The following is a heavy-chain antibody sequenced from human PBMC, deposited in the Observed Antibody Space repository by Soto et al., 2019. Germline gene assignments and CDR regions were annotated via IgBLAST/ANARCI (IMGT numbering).Heavy chain of an antibody. Sequence: PSETRSLTCTVSGGSVSSGSYYWSWIRQPPGKGLEWIGYIYYSGSTNYNPSLKSRVTISVDTSKNQFSLKLSSVTAADTAVYYRARDGSGYYDYGMEVCGQGPTLIVCS. CDR3: ARDGSGYYDYGMEV. CDR2: IYYSGST. CDR1: GGSVSSGSYY. J-gene: IGHJ6*01. V-gene: IGHV4-61*01.